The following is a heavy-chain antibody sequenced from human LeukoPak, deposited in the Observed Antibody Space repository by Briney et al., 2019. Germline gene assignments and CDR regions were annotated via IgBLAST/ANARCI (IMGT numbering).Heavy chain of an antibody. V-gene: IGHV3-21*01. D-gene: IGHD2-2*01. CDR3: ARDFVVFPI. CDR1: GFTFSSYS. CDR2: ISTGSSYI. J-gene: IGHJ4*02. Sequence: GGSLRLSCAASGFTFSSYSMNWVRQAPGKGLEWVSSISTGSSYIYYAYSVKGRFTISRDNAKNSLYLQMNSLRAEDTAVYYCARDFVVFPIWGQGTLVTVSS.